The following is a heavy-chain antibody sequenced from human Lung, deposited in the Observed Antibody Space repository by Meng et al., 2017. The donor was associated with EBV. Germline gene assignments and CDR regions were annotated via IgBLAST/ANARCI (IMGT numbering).Heavy chain of an antibody. CDR3: ARPWRGGELDS. CDR1: GYTFSTSA. Sequence: QVQLVETGAEGREPGASGKLSCKTSGYTFSTSAMHWVRQAPGQRLEWMGWINAGNGNTKYSQQFQGRVTMTRDISASTGYMELSSLRSEDTAVYYCARPWRGGELDSWGQGTLVTVSS. CDR2: INAGNGNT. V-gene: IGHV1-3*01. D-gene: IGHD2-21*01. J-gene: IGHJ4*02.